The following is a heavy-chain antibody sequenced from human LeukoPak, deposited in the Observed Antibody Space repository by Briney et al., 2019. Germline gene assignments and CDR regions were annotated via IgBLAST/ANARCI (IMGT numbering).Heavy chain of an antibody. CDR2: INPDSGGT. CDR1: GYTFTGYY. V-gene: IGHV1-2*06. D-gene: IGHD6-19*01. CDR3: ARQMVAVADTRDAFDI. Sequence: ASVKVSCKASGYTFTGYYIHWVRQAPGQGLEWMGRINPDSGGTRFAQKFQGRVTMTRDTSISAAYMELNWLRSDDTAVYYRARQMVAVADTRDAFDIWGQGTMVSVSS. J-gene: IGHJ3*02.